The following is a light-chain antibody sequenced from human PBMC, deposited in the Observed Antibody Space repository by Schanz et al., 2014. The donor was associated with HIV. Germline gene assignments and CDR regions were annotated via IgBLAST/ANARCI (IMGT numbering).Light chain of an antibody. CDR3: QQRSNWPPIT. Sequence: EIVMTQSPVTLSVSPGERVTLSCRASRSVNSNLAWYQQKPGQAPRLLIYDASNRATGIPARFSGSGSGTDFTLTISSLEPEDFAVYYCQQRSNWPPITFGQGTRLEIK. J-gene: IGKJ5*01. CDR2: DAS. V-gene: IGKV3-11*01. CDR1: RSVNSN.